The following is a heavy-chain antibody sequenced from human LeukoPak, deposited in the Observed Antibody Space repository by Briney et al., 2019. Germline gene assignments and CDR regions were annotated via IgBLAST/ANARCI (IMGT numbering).Heavy chain of an antibody. CDR2: ISWNSGSI. V-gene: IGHV3-9*03. J-gene: IGHJ6*03. CDR1: GLTINNYG. CDR3: AKDMASNYHYYYMDV. D-gene: IGHD5-12*01. Sequence: GGSLRLSCVASGLTINNYGMHWVRQAPGKGLEWVSGISWNSGSIGYADSVKGRFTISRDNAKNSLYLQMNSLRAEDMALYYCAKDMASNYHYYYMDVWGKGNPGHRLL.